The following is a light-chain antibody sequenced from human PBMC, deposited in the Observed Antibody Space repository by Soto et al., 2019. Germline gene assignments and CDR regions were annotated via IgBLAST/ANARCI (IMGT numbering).Light chain of an antibody. Sequence: EIVLAQSPGTLSLSPGERATLSCRASQSVISNFLAWYQQKPGQAPWLLIWGASTRAGGVPDRFSGSGSGTDCTRTISRLEPEDFAGYYCQQYGSTPRTFGQGPKVEI. V-gene: IGKV3-20*01. CDR1: QSVISNF. J-gene: IGKJ1*01. CDR3: QQYGSTPRT. CDR2: GAS.